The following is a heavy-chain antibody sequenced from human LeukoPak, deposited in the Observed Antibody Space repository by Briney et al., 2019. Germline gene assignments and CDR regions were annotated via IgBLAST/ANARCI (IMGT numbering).Heavy chain of an antibody. CDR3: AREDY. Sequence: GGSLRLSCAASGFTFSAFWMHWVRQAPGKGLVWVSHITNDGSSTYYADSVKGRFTISRDNSKNTLYLQMNSLRAEDTAVYYCAREDYWGQGTLVTVSS. CDR2: ITNDGSST. CDR1: GFTFSAFW. J-gene: IGHJ4*02. V-gene: IGHV3-74*01.